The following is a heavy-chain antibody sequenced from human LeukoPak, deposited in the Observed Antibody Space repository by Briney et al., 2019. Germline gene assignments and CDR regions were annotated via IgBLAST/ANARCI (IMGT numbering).Heavy chain of an antibody. Sequence: GGSLRLSCAASGFTFSIYWMSWVRQAPGKGLEWVANIKQDGSEKYYVDSVKGRFTISRDNAKISLYLQMNGLRAEDTAVYYCARAGNNYYYYMDVWGKGTTVTVSS. CDR1: GFTFSIYW. CDR2: IKQDGSEK. J-gene: IGHJ6*03. CDR3: ARAGNNYYYYMDV. V-gene: IGHV3-7*01. D-gene: IGHD2/OR15-2a*01.